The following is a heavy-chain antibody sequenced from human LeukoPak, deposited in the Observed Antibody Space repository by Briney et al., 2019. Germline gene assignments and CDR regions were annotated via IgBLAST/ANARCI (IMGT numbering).Heavy chain of an antibody. CDR3: ARRAARLSYYYYMDV. CDR1: SGSISNYY. V-gene: IGHV4-59*01. CDR2: IYYTGNT. D-gene: IGHD6-6*01. J-gene: IGHJ6*03. Sequence: PSETLSLTCTVSSGSISNYYWSWIRQPPGKGLECIGYIYYTGNTNYNPSLKSRVIISVDTSKNQFSLKLSSVTAADTAVYYCARRAARLSYYYYMDVWGKGTTVTVSS.